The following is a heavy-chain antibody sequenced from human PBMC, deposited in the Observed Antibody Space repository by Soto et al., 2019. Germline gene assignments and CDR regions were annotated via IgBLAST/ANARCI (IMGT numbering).Heavy chain of an antibody. CDR2: ISWNSGSI. V-gene: IGHV3-9*01. J-gene: IGHJ4*02. CDR3: AKGEDYGDCNFDY. CDR1: GFTLVDYA. Sequence: EVQLVESGEGWVKPGRSLRLCWAASGFTLVDYAMHWVRQAPGKGLEWVSGISWNSGSIGYADSVKGRFTISRDNAKNSLYLQMNSLRAEDTALYYCAKGEDYGDCNFDYWGQGTLVTVSS. D-gene: IGHD4-17*01.